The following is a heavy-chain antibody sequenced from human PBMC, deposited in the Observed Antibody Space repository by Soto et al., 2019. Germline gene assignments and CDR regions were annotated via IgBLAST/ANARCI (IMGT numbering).Heavy chain of an antibody. J-gene: IGHJ6*02. V-gene: IGHV4-34*01. CDR1: GGSFSGYY. D-gene: IGHD4-17*01. CDR2: INHSGST. Sequence: SETLSLTCAVYGGSFSGYYWSWIRKRPGKGLEWIGEINHSGSTNYNPYLKSRVTISVDTYKNQISLTLSSVTAADTAFYYCARGSYGGNYYYGMDVWGQGTTVTVSS. CDR3: ARGSYGGNYYYGMDV.